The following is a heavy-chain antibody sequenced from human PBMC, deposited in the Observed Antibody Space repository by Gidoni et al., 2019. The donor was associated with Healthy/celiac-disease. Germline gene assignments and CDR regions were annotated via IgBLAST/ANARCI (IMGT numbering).Heavy chain of an antibody. D-gene: IGHD6-19*01. CDR3: ARAGYSSGWDDWHY. CDR2: IIPIFGTA. V-gene: IGHV1-69*01. Sequence: HVQLVQSGAEGKKPGSSVKVSVKASGGTVSSYAISWVRQAPGQGLEWMGGIIPIFGTANYAQKFQGRVTITADESTSTAYMELSSLRSEDTAVYYCARAGYSSGWDDWHYWGQGTLVTVSS. J-gene: IGHJ4*02. CDR1: GGTVSSYA.